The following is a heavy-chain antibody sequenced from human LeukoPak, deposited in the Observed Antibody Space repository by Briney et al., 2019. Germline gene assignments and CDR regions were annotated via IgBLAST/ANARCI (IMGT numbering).Heavy chain of an antibody. CDR3: ARGAQPHYYDSSGYKRAASDI. D-gene: IGHD3-22*01. Sequence: SETLSLTCAVYGGSFSGYYWSWIRQPPGKGLEWIGEINHSGSTNYNPSLKSRVTISVDTSKNQFSLKLSSVTAADTAVYYCARGAQPHYYDSSGYKRAASDIWGQGTMVTVSS. V-gene: IGHV4-34*01. J-gene: IGHJ3*02. CDR2: INHSGST. CDR1: GGSFSGYY.